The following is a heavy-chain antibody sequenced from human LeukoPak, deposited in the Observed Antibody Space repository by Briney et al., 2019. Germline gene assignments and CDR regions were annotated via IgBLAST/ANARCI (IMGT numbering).Heavy chain of an antibody. J-gene: IGHJ4*02. Sequence: SQTLSLTCTVSGGSISSGDYYWSWIRQPPGKGLEWIGYIYYSGSTYYNPSLKSRVTISVDTSKNQFSLKLSSVTAADTAVYYCASQYSSSWGNDYWGQGTLVTVSS. CDR3: ASQYSSSWGNDY. CDR2: IYYSGST. CDR1: GGSISSGDYY. D-gene: IGHD6-13*01. V-gene: IGHV4-30-4*08.